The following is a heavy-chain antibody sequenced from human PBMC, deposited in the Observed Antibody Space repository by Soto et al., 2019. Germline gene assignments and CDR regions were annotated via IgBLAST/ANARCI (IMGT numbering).Heavy chain of an antibody. J-gene: IGHJ4*02. CDR2: ISLYNGNT. V-gene: IGHV1-18*01. CDR1: SNTFVSYG. D-gene: IGHD4-17*01. Sequence: QVQLVQSGAEVKKPGASVKVSCKASSNTFVSYGISWVRQAPGQGLEWMGWISLYNGNTNYAQNLQGRVTMITDTSTSTAYMERRSLRPDDTAVYYCARGGSVRAFDYWGQGTPVTVSS. CDR3: ARGGSVRAFDY.